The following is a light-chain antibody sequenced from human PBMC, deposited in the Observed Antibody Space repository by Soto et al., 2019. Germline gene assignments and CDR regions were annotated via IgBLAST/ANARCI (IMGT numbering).Light chain of an antibody. V-gene: IGKV3-11*01. CDR1: QSVSSY. Sequence: EIVLTQSPATLSLSPGERATLSCRASQSVSSYLAWYQQKPGQAPRLLIYDASNRATGIPARFSGSGSGTDFTLTISSLEPEDFAVYYCQKRRNPSTFGGGTKVEIK. CDR3: QKRRNPST. J-gene: IGKJ4*01. CDR2: DAS.